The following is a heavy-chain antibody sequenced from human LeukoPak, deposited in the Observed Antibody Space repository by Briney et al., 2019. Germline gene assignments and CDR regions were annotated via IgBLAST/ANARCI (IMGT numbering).Heavy chain of an antibody. CDR1: GGSISSGGYY. V-gene: IGHV4-31*03. CDR2: IYYSGST. CDR3: ARDHSSSWYGMDV. J-gene: IGHJ6*02. Sequence: KPSETLSLTCTVSGGSISSGGYYWSWIRQHPGKGLEWIGYIYYSGSTYYNPSLKSRVTISVDTSKNQFSLKLSSVTAADTAVYYCARDHSSSWYGMDVWGQGTTVTVSS. D-gene: IGHD6-13*01.